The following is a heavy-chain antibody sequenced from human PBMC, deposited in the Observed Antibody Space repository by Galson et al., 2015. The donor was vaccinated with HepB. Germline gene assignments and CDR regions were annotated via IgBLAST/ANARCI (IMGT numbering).Heavy chain of an antibody. J-gene: IGHJ4*02. CDR2: TYYWSKWYT. D-gene: IGHD6-19*01. Sequence: CAISGDSVSSTSAAWNWVRQSPSRGLEWLGRTYYWSKWYTEYAVSVKSRITINPDTSRNHFSLQLNSVTPEDTAVYYCVRGEQWLEEFWGQGTLVTVSS. V-gene: IGHV6-1*01. CDR3: VRGEQWLEEF. CDR1: GDSVSSTSAA.